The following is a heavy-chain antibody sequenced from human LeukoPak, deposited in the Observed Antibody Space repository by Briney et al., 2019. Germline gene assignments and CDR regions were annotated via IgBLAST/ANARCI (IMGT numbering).Heavy chain of an antibody. CDR2: INPNSGGT. CDR3: ARGWNYGNRYYYYYMDV. V-gene: IGHV1-2*02. CDR1: GYTFTGYY. J-gene: IGHJ6*03. D-gene: IGHD1-7*01. Sequence: ASVKVSCKASGYTFTGYYMHWVRQAPGQGLEWMGWINPNSGGTNYAQKFQGRVTMTRDTSISTAYMELSRLRSDDTAVYYCARGWNYGNRYYYYYMDVWGKGTTVTISS.